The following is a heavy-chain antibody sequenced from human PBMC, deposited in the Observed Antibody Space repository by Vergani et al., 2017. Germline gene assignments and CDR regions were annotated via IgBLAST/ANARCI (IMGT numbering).Heavy chain of an antibody. Sequence: QVQLQQWGAGLLKPSETLSLTCAVYGGSFSGYYWSWIRQPPGKGLEWIGEINHSGSTNYNPSLKSRVTISVDTSKNQFSLKLSSVTAADTAVYYCAGWGYQLLQADWFDPWGQGTLVTVSS. CDR2: INHSGST. J-gene: IGHJ5*02. CDR1: GGSFSGYY. D-gene: IGHD2-2*01. CDR3: AGWGYQLLQADWFDP. V-gene: IGHV4-34*01.